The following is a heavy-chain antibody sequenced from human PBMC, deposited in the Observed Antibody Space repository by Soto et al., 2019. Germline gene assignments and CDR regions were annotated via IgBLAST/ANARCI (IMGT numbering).Heavy chain of an antibody. D-gene: IGHD1-26*01. Sequence: EVQLVESGGDLVQPGGSLRLSCAASGFIFSDYTMTWVRQAPGRGLEFVSHISSSGDAIFYAESVKGRFTVSRDNAKKSLYLRMSCLRDAETAVYFCARARGARAWFVGVYYFFGMAVWGQGTAVTVSS. CDR1: GFIFSDYT. CDR2: ISSSGDAI. V-gene: IGHV3-48*02. CDR3: ARARGARAWFVGVYYFFGMAV. J-gene: IGHJ6*02.